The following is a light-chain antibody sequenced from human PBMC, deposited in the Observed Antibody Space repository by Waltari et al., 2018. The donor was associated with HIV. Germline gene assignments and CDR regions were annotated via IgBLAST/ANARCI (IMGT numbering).Light chain of an antibody. CDR2: EVN. Sequence: SALTQPPSAFGSLGQSVTIFCTGSVSDIGTYNYVSWYQQHAAAAPKLVIYEVNKRPPGIPDRFSGSRSGSTAFLTVSGLQAEDEADYHCLSYAGSNRGLFGSGTKVTV. V-gene: IGLV2-8*01. CDR1: VSDIGTYNY. CDR3: LSYAGSNRGL. J-gene: IGLJ1*01.